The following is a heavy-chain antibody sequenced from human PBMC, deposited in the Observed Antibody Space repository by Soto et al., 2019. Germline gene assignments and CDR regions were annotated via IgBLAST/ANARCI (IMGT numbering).Heavy chain of an antibody. J-gene: IGHJ3*02. CDR1: GVSISSYY. V-gene: IGHV4-59*01. D-gene: IGHD5-18*01. CDR2: IYYSGST. CDR3: ARRYGKNAFDI. Sequence: SETLSLTCTVSGVSISSYYLSWIRQPPGKGLEWIGYIYYSGSTNYNPSLKSRVTISVDTSKNQFSLKLSSVTAADTAVYYCARRYGKNAFDIWGQGTMVTVSS.